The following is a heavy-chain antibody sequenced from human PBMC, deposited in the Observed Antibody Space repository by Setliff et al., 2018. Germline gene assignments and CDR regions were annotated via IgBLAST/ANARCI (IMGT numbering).Heavy chain of an antibody. V-gene: IGHV1-18*01. CDR2: IGVYSGNT. Sequence: ASVKVSCKPSGYTFSYFGFSWVRQAPGQGLEWLGWIGVYSGNTYSAQRFQGRVSLTTDESTNTAYLELRGLRSDDTAVYYCMRLVRFCSRTVCQRTSGDEAWGQGTLVTV. CDR1: GYTFSYFG. J-gene: IGHJ5*02. D-gene: IGHD3-3*01. CDR3: MRLVRFCSRTVCQRTSGDEA.